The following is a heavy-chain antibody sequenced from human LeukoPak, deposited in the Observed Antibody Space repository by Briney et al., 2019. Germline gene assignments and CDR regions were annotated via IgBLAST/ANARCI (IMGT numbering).Heavy chain of an antibody. CDR1: GFTFSSYA. D-gene: IGHD6-19*01. Sequence: GGSLRLSCAASGFTFSSYAMHWVRQAPDKGLEWVAVISYDGSNKYYADSVKGRFTISRDNSKNTLYLQMDSLRAEDTAVYYCARGSNAVAGTTYYYYMDVWGKGTTVTVSS. CDR2: ISYDGSNK. CDR3: ARGSNAVAGTTYYYYMDV. J-gene: IGHJ6*03. V-gene: IGHV3-30*07.